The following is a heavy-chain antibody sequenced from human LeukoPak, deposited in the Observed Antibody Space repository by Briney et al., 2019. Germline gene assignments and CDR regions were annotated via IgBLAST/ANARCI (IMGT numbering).Heavy chain of an antibody. Sequence: GGSLRLSCGASGYTFSDYTMNWVRQAPGKGPEGISYISSGGSVMHYADSVKGRFTISRDNVGNSLYLQMNSLRVEDTAVYYCTRDLEYWGQGVLVTVSS. CDR1: GYTFSDYT. CDR2: ISSGGSVM. CDR3: TRDLEY. J-gene: IGHJ4*02. V-gene: IGHV3-48*01.